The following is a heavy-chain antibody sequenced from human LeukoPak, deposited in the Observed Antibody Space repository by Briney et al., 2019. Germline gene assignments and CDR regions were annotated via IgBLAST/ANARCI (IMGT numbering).Heavy chain of an antibody. Sequence: PGGCLRLSCSASGFIFSDYWMYWVRQAPGKGPVWVARINSDGKIVTHADSVKGRFTISRDSAKDTVYLQMNSLRAEDTAVYYCVRGLGDVWGKGTSVTVYS. J-gene: IGHJ6*04. CDR3: VRGLGDV. D-gene: IGHD4-11*01. V-gene: IGHV3-74*01. CDR2: INSDGKIV. CDR1: GFIFSDYW.